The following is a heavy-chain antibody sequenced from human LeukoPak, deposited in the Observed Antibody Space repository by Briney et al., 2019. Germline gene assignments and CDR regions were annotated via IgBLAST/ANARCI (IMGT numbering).Heavy chain of an antibody. J-gene: IGHJ3*02. V-gene: IGHV4-4*02. D-gene: IGHD3-10*01. CDR1: GVSISSNNW. Sequence: SETLSLTCAVSGVSISSNNWWNWVRQPPGKGLEWIGEINHSGSTNYNPSLKSRVTISVDTSKNQFSLKLSSVTAADTAVYYCATIPGYYYGSGILDAFDIWGQGTMVTVSS. CDR3: ATIPGYYYGSGILDAFDI. CDR2: INHSGST.